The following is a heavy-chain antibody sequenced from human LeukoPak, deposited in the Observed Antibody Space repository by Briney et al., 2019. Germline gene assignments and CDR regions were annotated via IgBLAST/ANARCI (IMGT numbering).Heavy chain of an antibody. CDR2: ISVSGNT. V-gene: IGHV3-23*01. CDR1: GFTLSSYA. D-gene: IGHD1-26*01. CDR3: ARDPYSGSYGNYYYYFMDV. J-gene: IGHJ6*03. Sequence: GGSLRLSCAASGFTLSSYAMSWVRQGPGKGLEWVSAISVSGNTYHADSVKGRFTISRDSSKNTLYLQMNSLRAEDTAVYYCARDPYSGSYGNYYYYFMDVWGKGTTVTISS.